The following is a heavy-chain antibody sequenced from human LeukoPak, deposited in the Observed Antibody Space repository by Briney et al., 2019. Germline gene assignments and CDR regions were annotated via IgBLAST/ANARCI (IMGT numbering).Heavy chain of an antibody. J-gene: IGHJ6*03. CDR3: ARSSSYIYYMDV. D-gene: IGHD1-14*01. V-gene: IGHV4-39*01. CDR1: GGSISSNIYS. Sequence: KSSETLSLTCAVSGGSISSNIYSWGWVRQPPGKGLEWIGDIFYSGDTQYNASLKSRLTISVDTSENQFSLKLISVTAADTAMYYCARSSSYIYYMDVWGRGTTLTVSS. CDR2: IFYSGDT.